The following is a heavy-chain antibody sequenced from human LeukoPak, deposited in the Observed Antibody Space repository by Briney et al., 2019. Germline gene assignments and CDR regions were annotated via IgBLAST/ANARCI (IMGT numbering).Heavy chain of an antibody. CDR2: IYTSGST. V-gene: IGHV4-61*02. CDR1: GGSISSGSYY. D-gene: IGHD6-19*01. CDR3: ARVPLRRYSSGWYALDI. Sequence: SQTLSLTCTVSGGSISSGSYYWSWIRQPAGKGLEWIGRIYTSGSTNYNPSLKSRVTISVDTSKNQFSLKLSSVTAADTAVYYCARVPLRRYSSGWYALDIWGQGTMVTVSS. J-gene: IGHJ3*02.